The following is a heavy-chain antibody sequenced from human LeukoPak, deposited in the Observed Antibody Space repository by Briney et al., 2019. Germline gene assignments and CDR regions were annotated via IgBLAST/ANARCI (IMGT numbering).Heavy chain of an antibody. Sequence: ASVKVSCKASGYTFTSYGISWVRQAPGQGLEWMGWISAYNGNTNYAHKLQGRVTMTTDTSTSTAYMELRSLRSDDMAVYYCATQHSGGYYFDYWGQGTLVTVSS. D-gene: IGHD1-26*01. V-gene: IGHV1-18*03. J-gene: IGHJ4*02. CDR3: ATQHSGGYYFDY. CDR2: ISAYNGNT. CDR1: GYTFTSYG.